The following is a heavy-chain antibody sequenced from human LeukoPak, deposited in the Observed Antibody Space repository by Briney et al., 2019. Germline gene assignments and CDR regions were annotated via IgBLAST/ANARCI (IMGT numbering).Heavy chain of an antibody. J-gene: IGHJ6*03. CDR1: GFTFNGYG. Sequence: PGGSLRLSCAASGFTFNGYGMNWVRQAPGKGLEWVSYISSSGSTIYYADSVKGRFTISRDNAKNSLYLQMNSLRAEDTAVYYCAREDYSPGYYYYYMDVWGKGTTVTVSS. CDR2: ISSSGSTI. CDR3: AREDYSPGYYYYYMDV. V-gene: IGHV3-48*04. D-gene: IGHD4-11*01.